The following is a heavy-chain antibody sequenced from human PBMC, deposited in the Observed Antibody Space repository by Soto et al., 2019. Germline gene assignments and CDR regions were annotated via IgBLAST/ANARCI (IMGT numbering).Heavy chain of an antibody. V-gene: IGHV4-31*03. CDR2: IYYSGST. Sequence: TLCLTFTVSGGSISSGGYYWSWIRQHPGKGLEWIGYIYYSGSTYYNPSLKSRVTISVDTSKNQFSLKLSSVTAADTAVYYCARDPSPDYYYYGMDVWGQGTTVTVSS. CDR3: ARDPSPDYYYYGMDV. CDR1: GGSISSGGYY. J-gene: IGHJ6*02.